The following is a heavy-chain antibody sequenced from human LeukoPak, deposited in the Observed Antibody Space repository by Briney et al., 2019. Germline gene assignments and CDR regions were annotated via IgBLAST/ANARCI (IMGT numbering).Heavy chain of an antibody. V-gene: IGHV4-39*07. CDR1: GGSTSTSRYH. Sequence: SETLSLTCSVSGGSTSTSRYHWAWIRQPPGKGLEWIGSIYYSGTTYYNPSLKSRVSMSVDTSRNQFSLKLSSVTAADTAVYYCARHAGGISATGTRPFDYWGQGTLVTVSS. CDR3: ARHAGGISATGTRPFDY. CDR2: IYYSGTT. J-gene: IGHJ4*02. D-gene: IGHD6-13*01.